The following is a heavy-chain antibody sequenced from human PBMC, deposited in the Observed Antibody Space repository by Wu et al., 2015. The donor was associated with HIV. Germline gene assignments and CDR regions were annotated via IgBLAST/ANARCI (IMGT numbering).Heavy chain of an antibody. J-gene: IGHJ6*02. V-gene: IGHV1-8*01. CDR2: MNPNSGNT. CDR3: ARPTENYYYYGMDV. D-gene: IGHD4-17*01. CDR1: GYTFTSYD. Sequence: QVQLVQSGAEVKKPGASVKVSCKASGYTFTSYDINWVRQATGQGLEWMGWMNPNSGNTGYAQKFQGRVTMTRNTSISTAYMELSSLRSEDTAVYYCARPTENYYYYGMDVWGQGTTVTVSS.